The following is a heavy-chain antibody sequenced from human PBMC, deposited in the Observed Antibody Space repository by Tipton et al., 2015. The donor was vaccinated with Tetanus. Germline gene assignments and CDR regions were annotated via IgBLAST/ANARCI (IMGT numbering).Heavy chain of an antibody. CDR3: ARGYDFWSGHLDY. CDR2: IHYSGRT. D-gene: IGHD3-3*01. V-gene: IGHV4-39*07. Sequence: TLSLTCIVSRGSISSSNYHSGSFRHPRGNGLGWNGRIHYSGRTNYTPSLKSPVTISVDTSKNQISLTLSSVAAADTAVYYCARGYDFWSGHLDYWGQGTLVSVSS. J-gene: IGHJ4*02. CDR1: RGSISSSNYH.